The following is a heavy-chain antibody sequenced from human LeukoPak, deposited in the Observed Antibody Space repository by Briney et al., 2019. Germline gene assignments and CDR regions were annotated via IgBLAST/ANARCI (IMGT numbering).Heavy chain of an antibody. J-gene: IGHJ3*02. CDR2: ISYDGSNK. V-gene: IGHV3-30*18. CDR3: AKDVFGSSWYNSGDAFDI. CDR1: GFTFSSYG. Sequence: GGSLRLSCAASGFTFSSYGMHWVRQAPGKGLEWVAVISYDGSNKYYADPVKGRFTISRDNSKNTLYLQMNSLRAEDTAVYYCAKDVFGSSWYNSGDAFDIWGQGTMVTVSS. D-gene: IGHD6-13*01.